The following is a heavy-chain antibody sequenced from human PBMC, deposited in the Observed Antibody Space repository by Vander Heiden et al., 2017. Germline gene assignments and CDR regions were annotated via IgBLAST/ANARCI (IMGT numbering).Heavy chain of an antibody. D-gene: IGHD1-26*01. CDR2: IYYSGST. V-gene: IGHV4-39*01. J-gene: IGHJ4*02. CDR3: ASGEGATGGDY. Sequence: QLQLQESGPGLVKPSETLSLTCTVSGGSTSSSSYYWGWIRQPPGKGLEWIGSIYYSGSTYYNPSLKSRVTISVDTSKNQFSLKLSSVTAADTAVYYCASGEGATGGDYWGQGTLVTVSS. CDR1: GGSTSSSSYY.